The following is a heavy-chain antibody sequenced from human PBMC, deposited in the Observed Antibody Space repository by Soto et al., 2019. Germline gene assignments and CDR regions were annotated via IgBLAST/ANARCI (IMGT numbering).Heavy chain of an antibody. CDR1: GFIFTNYA. J-gene: IGHJ6*03. Sequence: PGGSLRLSCAASGFIFTNYAMSWVRQAPGKGLEWVSSISRTGDAHYADSVRGRFTISRDDSKNTLYLQLNSLRAEDTAVYNCAKNYCMDVWGKGTTVTVSS. V-gene: IGHV3-23*01. D-gene: IGHD2-15*01. CDR2: ISRTGDA. CDR3: AKNYCMDV.